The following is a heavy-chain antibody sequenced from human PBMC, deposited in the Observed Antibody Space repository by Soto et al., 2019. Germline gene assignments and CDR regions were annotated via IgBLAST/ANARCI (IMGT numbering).Heavy chain of an antibody. V-gene: IGHV1-3*01. D-gene: IGHD3-10*01. Sequence: ASVKVSCKASGYTFTSYAMHWVRQAPGQRLEWMGWINAGNGNTKYSQKFQGRVTITRDTSASTAYMELSSLRSEDTAVYYCARDSNYYGSGSYYLFDYWGQGTLVTVSS. CDR1: GYTFTSYA. J-gene: IGHJ4*02. CDR3: ARDSNYYGSGSYYLFDY. CDR2: INAGNGNT.